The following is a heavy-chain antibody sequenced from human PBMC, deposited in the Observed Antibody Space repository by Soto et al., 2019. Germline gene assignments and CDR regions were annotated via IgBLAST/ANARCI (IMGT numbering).Heavy chain of an antibody. CDR1: GYTFTSYG. D-gene: IGHD6-13*01. CDR2: ISAYNGNT. V-gene: IGHV1-18*01. J-gene: IGHJ6*02. Sequence: QVQLVQSGAEVKKPGASVKVSCKASGYTFTSYGISWVRQAPGQGLEWMGWISAYNGNTNYAQKLQGRVTMTTDTSTSTAYMELRSLRSDDTAVYYCARDPPPGIAAAGIYYYYYGMDVWGQGTTVTVSS. CDR3: ARDPPPGIAAAGIYYYYYGMDV.